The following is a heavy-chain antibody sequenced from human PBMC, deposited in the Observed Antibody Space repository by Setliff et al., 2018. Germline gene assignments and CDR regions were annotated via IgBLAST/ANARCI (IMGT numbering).Heavy chain of an antibody. CDR1: GGSISSYY. Sequence: SETLSLTCTVSGGSISSYYWSWIRQPPGKRLEWIGYIYYSGSTNYNPSLESRVTISVDTSKNQFSLRLNSATAADTAVYYCAWLRGAFDYWGQGTLVTVSS. CDR3: AWLRGAFDY. J-gene: IGHJ4*02. D-gene: IGHD3-16*01. V-gene: IGHV4-59*01. CDR2: IYYSGST.